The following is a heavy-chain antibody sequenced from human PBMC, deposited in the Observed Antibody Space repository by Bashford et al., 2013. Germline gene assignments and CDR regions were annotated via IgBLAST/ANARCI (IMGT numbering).Heavy chain of an antibody. CDR2: ISWLSGTL. J-gene: IGHJ4*02. V-gene: IGHV3-9*01. CDR1: GFTFSAYA. D-gene: IGHD3-10*01. CDR3: AKVSRPYGSGTYFVFDS. Sequence: HSGGSLRLSCTVSGFTFSAYAMHWVRQAPGKGLEWVSGISWLSGTLAYADSVKGRFTISRDNAKNSLYLQMYDLRAEDTALYYCAKVSRPYGSGTYFVFDSWGQGTQVTVSS.